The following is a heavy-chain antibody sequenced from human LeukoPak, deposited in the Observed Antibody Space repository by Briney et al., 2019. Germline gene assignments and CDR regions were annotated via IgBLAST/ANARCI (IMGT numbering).Heavy chain of an antibody. V-gene: IGHV4-31*03. J-gene: IGHJ4*02. CDR2: IYYSGST. Sequence: SQTLSLTCTVSGGSISSGGYYWSWIRQHPGKGLEWIGYIYYSGSTYYNPSLKSRVTISVDTSKNQFSLKLSSVTAADTAVYYCARGETYYYGSGSYYKLFYKSSVLDYWGQGTLVTVSS. CDR1: GGSISSGGYY. D-gene: IGHD3-10*01. CDR3: ARGETYYYGSGSYYKLFYKSSVLDY.